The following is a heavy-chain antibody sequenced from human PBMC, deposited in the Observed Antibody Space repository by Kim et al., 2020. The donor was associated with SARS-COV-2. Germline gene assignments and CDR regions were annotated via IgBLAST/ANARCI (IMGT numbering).Heavy chain of an antibody. Sequence: GGSLRLSCVASGFTFDTYAMNWVRQAPGKGLAWVSVISGGAGNTNYADSVRGRFTISRDNSKNTLYLQMNSLRAEDTALYYCQNMVFVDGYNYFYYFA. J-gene: IGHJ6*01. CDR3: QNMVFVDGYNYFYYFA. CDR2: ISGGAGNT. D-gene: IGHD5-18*01. V-gene: IGHV3-23*01. CDR1: GFTFDTYA.